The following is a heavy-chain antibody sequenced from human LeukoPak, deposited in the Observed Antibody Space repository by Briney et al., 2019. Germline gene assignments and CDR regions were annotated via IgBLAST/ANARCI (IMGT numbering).Heavy chain of an antibody. D-gene: IGHD2-2*01. V-gene: IGHV4-59*12. Sequence: SETLSLTCTVSGDSISSYYWSWIRQPPGKGLEWIGYIYYSGSTNYNPSLKSRVTISVDTSKNQFSLKLSSVTAADTAVYYCARGYVFSHAFDIWGQGTMVTVSS. J-gene: IGHJ3*02. CDR3: ARGYVFSHAFDI. CDR1: GDSISSYY. CDR2: IYYSGST.